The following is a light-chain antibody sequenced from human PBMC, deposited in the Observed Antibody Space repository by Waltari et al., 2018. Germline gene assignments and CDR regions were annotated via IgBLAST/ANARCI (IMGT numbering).Light chain of an antibody. CDR3: HQYYGTLWT. J-gene: IGKJ1*01. V-gene: IGKV4-1*01. Sequence: DIVMTQSPASLAVSLGERATIKCKSSQSIFYSSDNKNYLGWYQQKPGQAPKLLIYWASAREPGVPDRFSGSGSGTDFTLTITSVQAEDVAVYYCHQYYGTLWTFGQGTTVEIK. CDR1: QSIFYSSDNKNY. CDR2: WAS.